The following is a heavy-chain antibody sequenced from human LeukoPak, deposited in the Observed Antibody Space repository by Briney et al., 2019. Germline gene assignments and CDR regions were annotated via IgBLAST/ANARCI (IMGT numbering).Heavy chain of an antibody. J-gene: IGHJ4*02. Sequence: GGSLRLSCAASGFTFSSYSINWVRQAPGKGLEWVSSISSSSTHICYADSVKGRFTISRDNAKNSLYLQMNSLRAEDTAVYYCARGDILTGYSYWGQGTLVTVSS. V-gene: IGHV3-21*01. CDR1: GFTFSSYS. CDR2: ISSSSTHI. CDR3: ARGDILTGYSY. D-gene: IGHD3-9*01.